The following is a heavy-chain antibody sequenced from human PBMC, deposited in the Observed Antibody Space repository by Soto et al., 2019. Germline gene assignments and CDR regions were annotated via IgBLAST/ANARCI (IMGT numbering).Heavy chain of an antibody. J-gene: IGHJ4*02. CDR2: MXQDGNXK. CDR3: ARQHSGSYYFDY. V-gene: IGHV3-7*05. Sequence: XXSLRLSCAPSRFTFSDFWMTWVRQAPGXGLEWVDKMXQDGNXKNYVDYVKGRXSISRENAXNSLYLQINSLRDEHTAVYYCARQHSGSYYFDYWGKGTPVTVSS. D-gene: IGHD1-26*01. CDR1: RFTFSDFW.